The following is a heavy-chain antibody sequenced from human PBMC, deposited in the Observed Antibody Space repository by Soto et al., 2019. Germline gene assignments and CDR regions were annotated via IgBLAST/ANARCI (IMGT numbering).Heavy chain of an antibody. Sequence: SVKVSCKASGGTFSSYAISWVRQAPGQGLEWMGGIIPIFGTANYAQKFQGRVTITADTSKNQFSLQLNSVSPEDTAVYYCARGAHHYYGMDVWGQGTTVTVSS. J-gene: IGHJ6*02. CDR1: GGTFSSYA. CDR2: IIPIFGTA. CDR3: ARGAHHYYGMDV. V-gene: IGHV1-69*06.